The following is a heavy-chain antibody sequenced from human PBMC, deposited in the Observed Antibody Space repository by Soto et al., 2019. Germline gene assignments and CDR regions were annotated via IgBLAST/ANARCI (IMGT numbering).Heavy chain of an antibody. CDR3: ERKLDSSGYHAFDI. CDR1: GCSISSGGYY. D-gene: IGHD3-22*01. V-gene: IGHV4-31*03. J-gene: IGHJ3*02. Sequence: KPAETLSLTCTVSGCSISSGGYYWSWIRQHPGKGLEWIWYIYYSGSTYYNPSLKSRVTISVDTSKNQFSLKLSSVTAADTSVYYCERKLDSSGYHAFDIWGQGTMVTVSS. CDR2: IYYSGST.